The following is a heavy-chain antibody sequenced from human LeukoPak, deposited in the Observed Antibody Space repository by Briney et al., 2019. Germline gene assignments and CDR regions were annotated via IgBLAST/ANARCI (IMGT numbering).Heavy chain of an antibody. CDR1: GGSISSSSDY. Sequence: PSETLSLTCTVSGGSISSSSDYWGWIRQPPGKGLEWIGSIYYSGSTYYNPSLKSRVTISVDTSKNQFSLKLSSVTAADTAVYYCARPNPHPAGHPDDAFDIWGQGTMVTVSS. D-gene: IGHD1-14*01. CDR3: ARPNPHPAGHPDDAFDI. J-gene: IGHJ3*02. CDR2: IYYSGST. V-gene: IGHV4-39*01.